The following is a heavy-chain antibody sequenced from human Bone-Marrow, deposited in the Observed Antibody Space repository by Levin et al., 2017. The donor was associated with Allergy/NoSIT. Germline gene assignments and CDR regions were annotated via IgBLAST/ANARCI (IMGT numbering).Heavy chain of an antibody. CDR1: GFTFNNYG. J-gene: IGHJ6*02. D-gene: IGHD3-10*02. Sequence: QAGESLKISCAASGFTFNNYGMHWVRQAPGKGLDWVAIISNDGSDQFYLDSVKGRFTISRDNSKNTLYLQMSRLRPEDTAVYYCVKDAEAHYLLGAGDVWGQGTTVTVSS. CDR2: ISNDGSDQ. V-gene: IGHV3-30*18. CDR3: VKDAEAHYLLGAGDV.